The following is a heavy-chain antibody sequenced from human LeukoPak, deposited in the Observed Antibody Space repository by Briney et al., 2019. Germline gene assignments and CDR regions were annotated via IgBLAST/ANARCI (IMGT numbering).Heavy chain of an antibody. J-gene: IGHJ4*02. V-gene: IGHV1-69*05. CDR1: GGTFSSYA. CDR3: ARKYCSGGSCYSGFDY. Sequence: SVKVSCKASGGTFSSYAISWVRQAPGQGLEWMGGIIPIFGTANYAQKFQGRVTITTDESTSTAYMELSSLRSEDTAVYYCARKYCSGGSCYSGFDYWAREPWSPSPQ. D-gene: IGHD2-15*01. CDR2: IIPIFGTA.